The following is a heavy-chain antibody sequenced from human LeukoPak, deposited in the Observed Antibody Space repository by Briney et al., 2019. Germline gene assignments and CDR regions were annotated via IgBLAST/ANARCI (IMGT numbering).Heavy chain of an antibody. D-gene: IGHD5-12*01. CDR3: ARGYSGYDGRVYYFDY. J-gene: IGHJ4*02. Sequence: GGSLRLSCAASGFTFSSYSMNWVRQAPGKGLEWVSSISSSSSYIYYADSVKGRFTISRDNAKNSLYLQMNSLRAEDTAVYYCARGYSGYDGRVYYFDYWGQGTLVTVSS. V-gene: IGHV3-21*01. CDR1: GFTFSSYS. CDR2: ISSSSSYI.